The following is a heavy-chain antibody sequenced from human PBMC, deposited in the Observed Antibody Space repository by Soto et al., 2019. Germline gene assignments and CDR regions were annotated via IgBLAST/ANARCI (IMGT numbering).Heavy chain of an antibody. CDR1: GYSFTSYW. J-gene: IGHJ6*02. CDR3: ARVSVGYFYYYYYGMDV. CDR2: IDPSDSYT. V-gene: IGHV5-10-1*01. Sequence: PGESPKISCKGSGYSFTSYWISWVRQMPGKGLEWMGRIDPSDSYTNYSPSFQGHVTISADKSISTAYLQWSSLKASDTAMYYCARVSVGYFYYYYYGMDVWGQGTTVTVSS. D-gene: IGHD3-22*01.